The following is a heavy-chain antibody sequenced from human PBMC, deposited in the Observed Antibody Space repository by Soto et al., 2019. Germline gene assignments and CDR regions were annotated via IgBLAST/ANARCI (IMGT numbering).Heavy chain of an antibody. V-gene: IGHV3-23*01. Sequence: EVQLLESGGGLVQPGGSLRLSCAASGFSFANYAMGWVRQAPGKGLEWVAHISGSGDRTFYPDSVKGRFTISRDNSKNTRYRQRNSLGVDDTAVFHGAQEEWRGGAYHYWGQGTQVTVSS. CDR1: GFSFANYA. J-gene: IGHJ4*02. D-gene: IGHD3-3*01. CDR2: ISGSGDRT. CDR3: AQEEWRGGAYHY.